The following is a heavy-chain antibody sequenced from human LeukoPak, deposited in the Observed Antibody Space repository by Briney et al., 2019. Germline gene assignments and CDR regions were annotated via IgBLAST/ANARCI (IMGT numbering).Heavy chain of an antibody. J-gene: IGHJ4*02. CDR3: ARQWLVPPFDY. Sequence: GGSLRPSCAASGFTFSSYAMSWVRQAPGKGLEWVSAISGSGGSTYYADSVKGRFTISRDNSKNTLYLQMNSLRAEDTAVYYCARQWLVPPFDYWGQGTLVTVSS. CDR1: GFTFSSYA. V-gene: IGHV3-23*01. CDR2: ISGSGGST. D-gene: IGHD6-19*01.